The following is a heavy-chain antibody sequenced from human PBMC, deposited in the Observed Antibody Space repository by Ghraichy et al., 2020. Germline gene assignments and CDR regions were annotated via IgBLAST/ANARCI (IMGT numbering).Heavy chain of an antibody. Sequence: GGSLRLSCAASGFTIDNYAMHWVRQAPGKGLEWVSGISWNSGSIGYVDSVKGRFTISRDNAKNSLYLQMNSLRAEDTALYYCAKDNGGSGSYYNYYYYGMDVWGQGTTVTVSS. CDR1: GFTIDNYA. D-gene: IGHD3-10*01. CDR3: AKDNGGSGSYYNYYYYGMDV. J-gene: IGHJ6*02. V-gene: IGHV3-9*01. CDR2: ISWNSGSI.